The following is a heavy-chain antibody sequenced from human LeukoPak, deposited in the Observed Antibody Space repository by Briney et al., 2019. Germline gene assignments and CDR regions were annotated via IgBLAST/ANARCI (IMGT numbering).Heavy chain of an antibody. CDR2: INPNSGDT. V-gene: IGHV1-2*02. D-gene: IGHD6-13*01. CDR1: GYTFTSYG. Sequence: ASVKVSCKASGYTFTSYGMHWVRQAPGQGLEWVGWINPNSGDTYYAQKFQGRVTMTRDTSISTAYMELSSLTSDDTAVFYCARPSSSWTHNFDYWGQGTLVTVSS. CDR3: ARPSSSWTHNFDY. J-gene: IGHJ4*02.